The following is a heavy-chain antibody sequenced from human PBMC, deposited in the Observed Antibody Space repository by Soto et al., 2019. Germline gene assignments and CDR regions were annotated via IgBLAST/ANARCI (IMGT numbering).Heavy chain of an antibody. CDR2: IYYSGST. J-gene: IGHJ5*02. CDR3: ARSYGGNSVGWFDP. D-gene: IGHD4-17*01. V-gene: IGHV4-30-4*01. CDR1: GGSISSGDYY. Sequence: PSETLSLTCTVSGGSISSGDYYWSWIRQPPGKGLEWIGYIYYSGSTYYNPSLKSRVTISVDTSKNQFSLKLSSVTAADTAVYYCARSYGGNSVGWFDPWGQGTLVTVSS.